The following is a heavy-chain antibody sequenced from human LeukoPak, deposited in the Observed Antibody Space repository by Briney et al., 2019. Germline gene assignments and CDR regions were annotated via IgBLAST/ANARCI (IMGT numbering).Heavy chain of an antibody. J-gene: IGHJ4*02. CDR1: EFSVGSNY. CDR2: IYSGGST. CDR3: AKGYRKGRWLPLDY. V-gene: IGHV3-53*05. Sequence: GGSLRLSCAASEFSVGSNYMTWVRQAPGKGLEWVSLIYSGGSTYYADSVKGRFTISRDNAKNSLYLQMNSLRAEDTALYYCAKGYRKGRWLPLDYWGQGTLVTVSS. D-gene: IGHD5-24*01.